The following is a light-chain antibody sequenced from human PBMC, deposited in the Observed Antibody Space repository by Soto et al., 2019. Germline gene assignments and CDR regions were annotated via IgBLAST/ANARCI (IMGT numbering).Light chain of an antibody. V-gene: IGKV1-27*01. J-gene: IGKJ5*01. CDR3: QKFNTAPLT. CDR2: SAS. Sequence: DIPMTQSPSSLSASVGDRVTITCRASRDISVYLAWYQQKPGKVPKLLIYSASTLQSGVPSRFSGSGSGTDFTLTISSLQPEGVATYYCQKFNTAPLTFGQGTRLEI. CDR1: RDISVY.